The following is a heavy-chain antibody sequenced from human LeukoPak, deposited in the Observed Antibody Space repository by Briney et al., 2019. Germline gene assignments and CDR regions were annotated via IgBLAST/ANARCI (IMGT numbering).Heavy chain of an antibody. CDR2: IRSKAYGGTT. J-gene: IGHJ4*02. CDR3: TRGKRWLQFSVDY. D-gene: IGHD5-24*01. Sequence: PGGSLRLSCTASGFTFGDYAMSWVRQAPGKGLEWVGFIRSKAYGGTTEYAAPVKGRFTISRDDSKSIAYLQMNSLKTEDTAVYYCTRGKRWLQFSVDYWGQGTLVTVSS. V-gene: IGHV3-49*04. CDR1: GFTFGDYA.